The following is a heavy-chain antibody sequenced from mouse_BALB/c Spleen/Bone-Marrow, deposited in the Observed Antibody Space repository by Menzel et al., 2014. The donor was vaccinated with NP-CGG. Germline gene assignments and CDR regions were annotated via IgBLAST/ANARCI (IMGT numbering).Heavy chain of an antibody. V-gene: IGHV2-6-7*01. D-gene: IGHD2-13*01. CDR1: GFSLTGYG. J-gene: IGHJ4*01. CDR2: ICSDGST. CDR3: ARLRDGDSLLDAMDY. Sequence: QVHVTQSGPGLVAPSQSLYITCPVSGFSLTGYGVNWVRQPPGKGLEWLGMICSDGSTDYNSALTSRLSISKDNSKSQVVLKMNRLKTDDTARDYGARLRDGDSLLDAMDYWGQGTSVTVSS.